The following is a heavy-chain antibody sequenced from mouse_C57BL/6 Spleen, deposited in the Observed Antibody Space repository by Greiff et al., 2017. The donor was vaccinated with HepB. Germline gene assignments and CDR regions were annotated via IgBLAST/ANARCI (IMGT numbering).Heavy chain of an antibody. D-gene: IGHD1-1*01. V-gene: IGHV1-78*01. CDR3: ARSGIITTSYFDY. Sequence: VQRVESDAELVKPGASVKISCKVSGYTFTDHTIHWMKQRPEQGLEWIGYIYPRDGSTKYNEKFKGKATLTADKSSSTAYMQLNSLTSEDSAVYFCARSGIITTSYFDYWGQGTTLTVSS. CDR2: IYPRDGST. CDR1: GYTFTDHT. J-gene: IGHJ2*01.